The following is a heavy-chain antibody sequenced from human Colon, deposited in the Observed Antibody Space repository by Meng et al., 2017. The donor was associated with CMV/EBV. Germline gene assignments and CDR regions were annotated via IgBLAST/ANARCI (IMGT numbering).Heavy chain of an antibody. Sequence: ASVKVSCKASGYIFTDYYMHWVRQAPGQGLEWMGWIKVNSGDTRYAPKFQGRVTMTRDTSIDTAYMELNSLKSDDTAVYYCARDPGCDDPTCYGIGWDLWGQGTLVTVSS. J-gene: IGHJ5*02. V-gene: IGHV1-2*02. CDR1: GYIFTDYY. D-gene: IGHD2-21*01. CDR2: IKVNSGDT. CDR3: ARDPGCDDPTCYGIGWDL.